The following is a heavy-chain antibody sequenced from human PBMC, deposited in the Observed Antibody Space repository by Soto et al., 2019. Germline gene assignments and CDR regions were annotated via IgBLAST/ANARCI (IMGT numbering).Heavy chain of an antibody. CDR2: INPNNGDT. CDR3: AREGRILGRGLAFDI. Sequence: ASVKVSCKASGYTFIGHYMHWVRQAPGQGLEWMGWINPNNGDTNYAQKFQGWVTMTRDTSISTAYMEMGRLRSDDTAVYYCAREGRILGRGLAFDIWGPGTMVTVSS. CDR1: GYTFIGHY. V-gene: IGHV1-2*04. D-gene: IGHD3-3*01. J-gene: IGHJ3*02.